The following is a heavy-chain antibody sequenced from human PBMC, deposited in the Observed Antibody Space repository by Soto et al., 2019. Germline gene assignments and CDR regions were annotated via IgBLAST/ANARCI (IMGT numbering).Heavy chain of an antibody. V-gene: IGHV1-69*13. CDR2: IIPIFGTA. Sequence: SVKVSRKVSGGTFSSYAISWVRQAPGQGLEWMGGIIPIFGTANYAQKVQGRVTITADESTSTAYTELSSLRSEDTAVYYCARRRNGYNLLFDYWGQGTLVTVSS. J-gene: IGHJ4*02. CDR3: ARRRNGYNLLFDY. D-gene: IGHD5-12*01. CDR1: GGTFSSYA.